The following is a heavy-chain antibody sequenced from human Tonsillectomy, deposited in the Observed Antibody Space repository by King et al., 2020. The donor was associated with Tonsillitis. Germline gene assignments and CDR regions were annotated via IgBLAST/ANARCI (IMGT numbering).Heavy chain of an antibody. CDR3: ARPSAAVAGNFDY. CDR1: VDSISGSTYY. Sequence: QLQLQESGPGLVKPSETLSLTCSVSVDSISGSTYYCGWIRQAPGKGPEWVGGIYHIGYTYSNPSLRSRVTISVDTPKNQFSLRLSSVTAADTAVYYCARPSAAVAGNFDYWGQGSQVTSPQ. CDR2: IYHIGYT. D-gene: IGHD6-19*01. J-gene: IGHJ4*02. V-gene: IGHV4-39*01.